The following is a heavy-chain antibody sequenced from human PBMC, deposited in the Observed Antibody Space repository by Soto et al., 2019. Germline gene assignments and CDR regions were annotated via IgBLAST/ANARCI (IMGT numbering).Heavy chain of an antibody. CDR3: ARTAEDIVATNSYYFDY. CDR1: GGSISSSSYY. J-gene: IGHJ4*02. CDR2: IYYSGST. V-gene: IGHV4-39*01. Sequence: QLQLQESGPGLVKPSETLSLTCTVSGGSISSSSYYWGWIRQPPGKGLEWIGSIYYSGSTYYNPYLKSRVTISVDTSKNQFSLKLSSVTAADTAVYYCARTAEDIVATNSYYFDYWGQGTLVTVSS. D-gene: IGHD5-12*01.